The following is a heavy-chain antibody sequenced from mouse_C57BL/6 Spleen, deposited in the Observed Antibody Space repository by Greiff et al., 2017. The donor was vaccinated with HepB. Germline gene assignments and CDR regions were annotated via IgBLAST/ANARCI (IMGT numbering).Heavy chain of an antibody. CDR3: ASNWDGGAWFAY. CDR1: GYTFTSYG. D-gene: IGHD4-1*01. J-gene: IGHJ3*01. CDR2: IYPRSGNT. Sequence: QVQLQQSGAELARPGASVKLSCKASGYTFTSYGISWVKQRTGQGLEWIGEIYPRSGNTYYNEKFKGKATLTADKSSSTAYMELRSLTSEDSAVYFCASNWDGGAWFAYWGQGTLVTVSA. V-gene: IGHV1-81*01.